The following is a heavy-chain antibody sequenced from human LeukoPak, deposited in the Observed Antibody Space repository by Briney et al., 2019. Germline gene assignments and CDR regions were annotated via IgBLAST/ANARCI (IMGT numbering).Heavy chain of an antibody. CDR1: GFTFSNYA. CDR3: ARCTASCYANAFDV. Sequence: GGSLRLSCAASGFTFSNYAMHWVRQAPGKGLEWVAFISFDGSDKYYADSVKGRFTISRDNSKNTLYLQMNSLRAEDTAVYYCARCTASCYANAFDVWGQGTLLTVSS. D-gene: IGHD2-2*01. V-gene: IGHV3-30-3*01. CDR2: ISFDGSDK. J-gene: IGHJ3*01.